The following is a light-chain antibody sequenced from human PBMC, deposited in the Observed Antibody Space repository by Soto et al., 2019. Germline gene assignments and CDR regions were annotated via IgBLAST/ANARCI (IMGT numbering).Light chain of an antibody. V-gene: IGKV3-11*01. Sequence: EIVLTQSPATLSLSPGERATLSCRASQSLSSYLAWYQQKPGQAARLLIYDASNRATGIPARFNGSGSGTDITLTISSLEPEDFAVYYCQQRSNWLTFGGGTKVKIK. J-gene: IGKJ4*01. CDR1: QSLSSY. CDR3: QQRSNWLT. CDR2: DAS.